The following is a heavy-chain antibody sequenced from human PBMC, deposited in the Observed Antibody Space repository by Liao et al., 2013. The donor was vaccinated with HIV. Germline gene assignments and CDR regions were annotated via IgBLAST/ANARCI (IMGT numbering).Heavy chain of an antibody. CDR1: GVSISNYY. CDR2: IYGSGST. Sequence: QVRLQESGPGLVKPSATLSLTCTVSGVSISNYYWSWIRQPAGQGLEWIGHIYGSGSTDYNPSLKGRLTMSLDTSTNQFSLKLISLTAADTAVYYCARKTYYYGSGSTLDYWGQGTLVTVSS. CDR3: ARKTYYYGSGSTLDY. D-gene: IGHD3-10*01. J-gene: IGHJ4*02. V-gene: IGHV4-4*07.